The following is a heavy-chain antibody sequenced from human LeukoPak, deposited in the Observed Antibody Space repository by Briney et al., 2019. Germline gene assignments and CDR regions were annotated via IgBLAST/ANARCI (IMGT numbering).Heavy chain of an antibody. D-gene: IGHD1-26*01. J-gene: IGHJ5*02. CDR2: IHGDGDNI. CDR3: ARAQVGAPTDL. CDR1: GFPFSSYA. V-gene: IGHV3-74*01. Sequence: GGSLRLSCAASGFPFSSYAMYWVRQAPGKGLVWVARIHGDGDNISYADSVRGRFTISRDNAKDTLYLHVNSLRPEDTAVYYCARAQVGAPTDLWGQGTLVTVSS.